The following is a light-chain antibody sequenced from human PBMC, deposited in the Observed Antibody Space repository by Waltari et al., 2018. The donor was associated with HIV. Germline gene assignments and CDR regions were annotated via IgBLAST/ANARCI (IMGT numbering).Light chain of an antibody. Sequence: QSILTQPPRTSGTPGQRDTISRLGSGSNNGSNPVTWYQLLLGTAPKLRIYRNNQRPSGVPDRFSGSKSATSASLAIGGLRSEDEADYYCAAWDDSLSGPVFGGGTKLTVL. CDR1: GSNNGSNP. V-gene: IGLV1-47*01. CDR2: RNN. J-gene: IGLJ3*02. CDR3: AAWDDSLSGPV.